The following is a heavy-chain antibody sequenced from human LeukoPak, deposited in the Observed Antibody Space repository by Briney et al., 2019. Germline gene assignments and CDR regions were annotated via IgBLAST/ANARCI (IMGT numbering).Heavy chain of an antibody. CDR3: ARDPYYYDSSGYYYFDY. V-gene: IGHV3-30*01. Sequence: VRSLRLSCAASGFTFSSYAMHCVRQAPRKGLEWVAVISYDGSNKYYADSARGRFTISRDNSKNTPYLHRNSLRAEDTAVYYCARDPYYYDSSGYYYFDYWGQGNLVTVSA. J-gene: IGHJ4*02. CDR1: GFTFSSYA. CDR2: ISYDGSNK. D-gene: IGHD3-22*01.